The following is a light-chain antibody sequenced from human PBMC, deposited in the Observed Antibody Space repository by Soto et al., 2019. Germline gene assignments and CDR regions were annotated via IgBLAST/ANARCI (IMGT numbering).Light chain of an antibody. Sequence: EIVLTQSPATLSLSPGERATLSCRASQSVSSYLAWYQQKPGKAPRLLIYDASNRATGIPARFSGSWSGTDFTLTISSLEHEDVAVYYCQQRSNWWTFGQGTKVEIK. CDR2: DAS. J-gene: IGKJ1*01. CDR1: QSVSSY. V-gene: IGKV3-11*01. CDR3: QQRSNWWT.